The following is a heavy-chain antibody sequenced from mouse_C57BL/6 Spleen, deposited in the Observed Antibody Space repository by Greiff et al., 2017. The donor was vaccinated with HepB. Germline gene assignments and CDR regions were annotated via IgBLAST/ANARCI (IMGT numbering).Heavy chain of an antibody. D-gene: IGHD1-1*01. J-gene: IGHJ2*01. CDR1: GFTFTDYY. CDR3: SRSPYYYGSSHYFDY. V-gene: IGHV7-3*01. Sequence: EVMLVESGGGLVQPGGSLSLSCAASGFTFTDYYMSWVRQPPGKALEWLGFIRNKANGYTTEYSASVKGRFTISRDNSQSILYLQMNALRAEDSATYYCSRSPYYYGSSHYFDYWGQGTTLTVSS. CDR2: IRNKANGYTT.